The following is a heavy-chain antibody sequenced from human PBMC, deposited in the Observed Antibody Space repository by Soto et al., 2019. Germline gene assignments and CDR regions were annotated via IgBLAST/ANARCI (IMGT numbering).Heavy chain of an antibody. CDR2: IYPGDSDT. V-gene: IGHV5-51*01. CDR3: ARRPGCSTTTCYRELGY. Sequence: GESLKISCKGSGYDFTTYWIAWVRQMPGKGLEWMGIIYPGDSDTMYSPSFQGQVTISADKSINTAYLRWSSLQASDTAVYYCARRPGCSTTTCYRELGYWGQGTLVTVSS. D-gene: IGHD2-2*01. CDR1: GYDFTTYW. J-gene: IGHJ4*02.